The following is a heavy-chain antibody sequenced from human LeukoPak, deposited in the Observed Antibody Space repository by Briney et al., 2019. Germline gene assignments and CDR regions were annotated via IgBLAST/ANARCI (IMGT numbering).Heavy chain of an antibody. CDR3: ATSLVVLITHDVFDI. CDR1: GFTFSDYG. Sequence: GGSLRLSCAASGFTFSDYGMHWVRQAPGEGLEWMAFIRYDGSNKFYADSLKGRFTISRDNSKNTVYLQMNSLRAEDTAVYYCATSLVVLITHDVFDIWGQGTMVTVSS. J-gene: IGHJ3*02. CDR2: IRYDGSNK. D-gene: IGHD3-22*01. V-gene: IGHV3-30*02.